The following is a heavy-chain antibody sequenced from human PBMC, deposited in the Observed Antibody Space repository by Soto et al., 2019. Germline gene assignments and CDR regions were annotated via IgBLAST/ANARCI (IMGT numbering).Heavy chain of an antibody. CDR2: INHSGST. CDR3: ARGVVVVAATGSWFDP. Sequence: PSETLSLTCAVYGGSFSGYYWSWIRQPPGKGLEWIGEINHSGSTNYNPSLKSRVTISVDTSKNQFSLKLSSVTAADTAVYYCARGVVVVAATGSWFDPWGQGTLVTVSS. J-gene: IGHJ5*02. CDR1: GGSFSGYY. D-gene: IGHD2-15*01. V-gene: IGHV4-34*01.